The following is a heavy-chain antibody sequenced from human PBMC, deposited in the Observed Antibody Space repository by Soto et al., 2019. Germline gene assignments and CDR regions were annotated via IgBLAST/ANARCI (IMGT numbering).Heavy chain of an antibody. CDR1: GYTFTSYG. Sequence: ASVKVSCKASGYTFTSYGISWVRQAPGQGLEWMGWISAYNGNTNYAQKLQGRVTMTTDTSTSTAYMELRSLRSDDTAVYYCARGGLRYFDWLFKKRVEKSMDVWGQGTTVTVSS. V-gene: IGHV1-18*01. D-gene: IGHD3-9*01. CDR3: ARGGLRYFDWLFKKRVEKSMDV. CDR2: ISAYNGNT. J-gene: IGHJ6*02.